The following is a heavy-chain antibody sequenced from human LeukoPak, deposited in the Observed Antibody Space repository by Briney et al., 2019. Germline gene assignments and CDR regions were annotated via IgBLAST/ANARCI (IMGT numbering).Heavy chain of an antibody. V-gene: IGHV4-59*11. D-gene: IGHD3-22*01. Sequence: SETLSLTCTVSGGSISSHYWSWIRQPPGKGLEWIGYIYYSGSTYYNPSLKSRVTISVDTSKNQFSLKLSSVTAADTAVYYCARGAYYYDSSGYYYWGQGTLVTVSS. CDR3: ARGAYYYDSSGYYY. CDR2: IYYSGST. CDR1: GGSISSHY. J-gene: IGHJ4*02.